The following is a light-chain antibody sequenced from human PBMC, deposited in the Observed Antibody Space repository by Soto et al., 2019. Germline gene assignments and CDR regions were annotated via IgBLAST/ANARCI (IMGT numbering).Light chain of an antibody. CDR2: DAS. CDR3: QQRSNCPLT. V-gene: IGKV3-11*01. Sequence: EIVLTQSPATLSLSPGERATLSCRASQSVSSYLAWYQQKPGQAPRLLIYDASNRATGIPARFSGSGSGTDFTLTIRSLEPEDFAVYYCQQRSNCPLTFGGGTKVESK. J-gene: IGKJ4*01. CDR1: QSVSSY.